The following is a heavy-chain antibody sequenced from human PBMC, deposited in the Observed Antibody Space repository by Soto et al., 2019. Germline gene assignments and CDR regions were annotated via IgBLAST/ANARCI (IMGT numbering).Heavy chain of an antibody. D-gene: IGHD3-10*01. Sequence: QVQLVESGGVVVQPGGSLRLSCAASGLRFSSYGIHWVRQAPGKGLQWVAVIWFDGSKQYYADSVKGRFNISRDNSKNTVYLQMNSLRADDTAVYYCARELLYGSGSRDFHYYGMDVWGQGTTVTVSS. CDR1: GLRFSSYG. CDR3: ARELLYGSGSRDFHYYGMDV. V-gene: IGHV3-33*01. CDR2: IWFDGSKQ. J-gene: IGHJ6*02.